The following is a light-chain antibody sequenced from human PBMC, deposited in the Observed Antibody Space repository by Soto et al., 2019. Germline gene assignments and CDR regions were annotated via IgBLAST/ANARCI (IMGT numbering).Light chain of an antibody. J-gene: IGKJ5*01. Sequence: IVLTQSPATLSLSPGERATLSCRASQSVNHYVAWYQHKPGQSPRLLIDDTTTRATAIPARFSGSESGTDFTLTINSLEPEDFAVYYCQHRGNVGQGTRLEIK. CDR2: DTT. CDR3: QHRGN. V-gene: IGKV3-11*01. CDR1: QSVNHY.